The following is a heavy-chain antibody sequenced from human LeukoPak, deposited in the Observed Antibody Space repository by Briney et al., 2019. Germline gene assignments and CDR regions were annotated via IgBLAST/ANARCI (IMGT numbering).Heavy chain of an antibody. D-gene: IGHD3-10*01. CDR2: IYHSGST. V-gene: IGHV4-38-2*02. CDR3: ARAGNYGYVDY. Sequence: SETLSLTCIVSGYSISSGYYWGWIRQPPGKGLEWIGSIYHSGSTYYNPSLKSRVTISVDTSKNQFSLKLSSVTAADTAVYYCARAGNYGYVDYWGQGNLVLVSS. CDR1: GYSISSGYY. J-gene: IGHJ4*02.